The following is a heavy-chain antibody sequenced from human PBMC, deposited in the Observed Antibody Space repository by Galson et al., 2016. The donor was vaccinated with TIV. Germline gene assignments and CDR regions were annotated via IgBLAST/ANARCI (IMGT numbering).Heavy chain of an antibody. CDR2: ISWDGGST. D-gene: IGHD6-13*01. CDR1: GFTFDDFA. CDR3: AKDRGGGTSWYFEY. J-gene: IGHJ4*01. Sequence: SLRLSCAVFGFTFDDFAMHWVRRVPGKGLEWVSLISWDGGSTHYADSVKGRFTISRDNSKDSLYLQMNSLRPDDSGLYYCAKDRGGGTSWYFEYWGQGTLVTVTS. V-gene: IGHV3-43D*03.